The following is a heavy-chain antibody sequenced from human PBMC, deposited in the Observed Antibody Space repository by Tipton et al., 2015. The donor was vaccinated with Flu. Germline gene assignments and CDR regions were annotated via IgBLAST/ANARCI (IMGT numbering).Heavy chain of an antibody. J-gene: IGHJ5*02. CDR2: INHSGST. CDR3: ARVEWFDP. CDR1: GGSISSSSYY. V-gene: IGHV4-39*07. Sequence: LSLTCTVSGGSISSSSYYWSWIRQPPGKGLEWIGEINHSGSTNYNPSLKSRVTISVDTSKNQFSLKLSSVTAADTAVYYCARVEWFDPWGQGTLVTVSS. D-gene: IGHD5-24*01.